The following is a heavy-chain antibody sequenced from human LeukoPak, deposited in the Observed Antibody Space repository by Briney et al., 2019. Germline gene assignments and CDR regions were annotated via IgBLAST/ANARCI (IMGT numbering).Heavy chain of an antibody. CDR3: ARGPRGRFLEWLFRRFHWFDP. Sequence: ASVKVSCKASGYTFTAYYMHWVRQAPGQGLEWMGRINPNSGDTIYAQNFQGRVTVTRDTSISTAYMELSRLRSDDTAVYYCARGPRGRFLEWLFRRFHWFDPRGQGTLVTVSS. CDR1: GYTFTAYY. J-gene: IGHJ5*02. D-gene: IGHD3-3*01. CDR2: INPNSGDT. V-gene: IGHV1-2*06.